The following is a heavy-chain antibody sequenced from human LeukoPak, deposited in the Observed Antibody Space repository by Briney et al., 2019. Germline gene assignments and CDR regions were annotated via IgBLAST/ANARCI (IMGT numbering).Heavy chain of an antibody. V-gene: IGHV1-2*02. CDR1: GYTFTGYY. CDR3: ARVGSSWGYYFDY. Sequence: ASVKVSCKASGYTFTGYYMHWVRQAPGQGLEWMGWINPNSGGTNYAQKFQGRVTMTRDTSISTAYMELSRLRSDDTAVYYCARVGSSWGYYFDYWGQGTLVTVSS. J-gene: IGHJ4*02. CDR2: INPNSGGT. D-gene: IGHD6-13*01.